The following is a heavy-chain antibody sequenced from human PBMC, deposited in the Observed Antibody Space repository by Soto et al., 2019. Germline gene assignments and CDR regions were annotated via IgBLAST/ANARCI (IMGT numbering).Heavy chain of an antibody. Sequence: ASVKVSCKASGYTFTSYYMHWVRQAPGQGLEWMGIINPSGGSTSYAQKFQGRVTMTRDTSTSTVYMELSSLRSEDTAVYYCARAPLGWSGYIYYYGMDVWGQGTTVTVSS. J-gene: IGHJ6*02. CDR1: GYTFTSYY. V-gene: IGHV1-46*01. CDR3: ARAPLGWSGYIYYYGMDV. CDR2: INPSGGST. D-gene: IGHD3-3*01.